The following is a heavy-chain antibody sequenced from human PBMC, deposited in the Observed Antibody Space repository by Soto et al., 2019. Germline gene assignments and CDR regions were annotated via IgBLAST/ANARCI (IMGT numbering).Heavy chain of an antibody. Sequence: GYSVQVSCTASGYPFTGYYMHWVRQAPGQGLEWMGWINPNSGGTNYAQKFQGWVTMTRDTSISTAYMELSRLRSDDTAVYDCARVQAALRGRYYYYGIDGWGPGTTVTV. V-gene: IGHV1-2*04. CDR2: INPNSGGT. D-gene: IGHD6-25*01. CDR3: ARVQAALRGRYYYYGIDG. J-gene: IGHJ6*02. CDR1: GYPFTGYY.